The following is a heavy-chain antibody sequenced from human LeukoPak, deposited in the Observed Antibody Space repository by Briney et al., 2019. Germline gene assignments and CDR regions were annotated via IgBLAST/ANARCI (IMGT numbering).Heavy chain of an antibody. CDR1: GYSFTNYW. Sequence: GESLKISCMGSGYSFTNYWIGWVRQMPGKGLEWMGIVYPGDSDTKYSPSFRGQVTISADKSISTAYLQWSSLKASDTAMYYCARQLNYYDSSGPMADYWGQGTLVTVSS. V-gene: IGHV5-51*01. J-gene: IGHJ4*02. CDR2: VYPGDSDT. D-gene: IGHD3-22*01. CDR3: ARQLNYYDSSGPMADY.